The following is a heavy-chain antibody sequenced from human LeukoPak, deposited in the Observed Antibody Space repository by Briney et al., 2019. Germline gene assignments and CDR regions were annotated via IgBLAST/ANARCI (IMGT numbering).Heavy chain of an antibody. CDR2: IIPIFGTA. CDR1: GGTFSSYA. V-gene: IGHV1-69*05. Sequence: SVKVSCKASGGTFSSYAISWVRQARGQGLEWMGGIIPIFGTANYAQKFQGRVTITTDESTSTAYMELSSLRSEDTAVYYCAIRLRVVVITGYFDYWGQGTLVTVSS. D-gene: IGHD3-22*01. CDR3: AIRLRVVVITGYFDY. J-gene: IGHJ4*02.